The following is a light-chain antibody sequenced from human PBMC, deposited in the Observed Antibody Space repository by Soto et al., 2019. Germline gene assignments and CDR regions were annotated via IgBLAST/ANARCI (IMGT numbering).Light chain of an antibody. V-gene: IGKV3-20*01. J-gene: IGKJ1*01. CDR1: QSVASRH. CDR3: QQYGSSPRT. CDR2: DAS. Sequence: IVLTQSPGTLSLSPGERATLSCRASQSVASRHLACYQQIPGQAPRLLIYDASNRATGIPDRFSGSGSGADFTLTISRLEPEDFAVYYCQQYGSSPRTFGQGTRVEIK.